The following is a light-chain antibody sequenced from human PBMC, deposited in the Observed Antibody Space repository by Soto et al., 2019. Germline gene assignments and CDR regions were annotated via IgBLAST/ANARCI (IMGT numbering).Light chain of an antibody. CDR1: QSVRKTY. CDR2: GVS. Sequence: EIVLTQSPGTLSLSPGERATLSCRASQSVRKTYLAWYQQKPGQAPRLLMFGVSSRATGIPDRFSGSGSGTDFTLTISRLEPGDFAVYYCQQYGTLPWTFGQGTKVEIK. CDR3: QQYGTLPWT. J-gene: IGKJ1*01. V-gene: IGKV3-20*01.